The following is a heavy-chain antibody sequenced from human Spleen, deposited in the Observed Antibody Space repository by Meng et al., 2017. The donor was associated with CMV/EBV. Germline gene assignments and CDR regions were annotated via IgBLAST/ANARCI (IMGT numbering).Heavy chain of an antibody. Sequence: GGSLRLSCAASGFTFSSYAMHWVRHSPGKGLEWVALISYDGSNKYYADFVKGRFTISRDNSKNTLYLQMNSLRADDTAVYYCARDRGRNLDYWGQGNLVTVS. V-gene: IGHV3-30*04. CDR1: GFTFSSYA. CDR2: ISYDGSNK. D-gene: IGHD1-14*01. CDR3: ARDRGRNLDY. J-gene: IGHJ4*02.